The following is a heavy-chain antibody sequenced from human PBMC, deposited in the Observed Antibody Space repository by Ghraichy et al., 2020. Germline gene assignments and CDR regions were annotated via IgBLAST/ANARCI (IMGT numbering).Heavy chain of an antibody. J-gene: IGHJ4*02. Sequence: GESLNISCEASGLTFSRYWMSWVRQAPGKGLEWVAKIKEDGSQKYYVDSVKGRFSISRDNAKNSLYLQMNSLRAEDTAVYYCVRDHDWSFDYWGQGTLVTVSS. V-gene: IGHV3-7*01. D-gene: IGHD3-9*01. CDR1: GLTFSRYW. CDR2: IKEDGSQK. CDR3: VRDHDWSFDY.